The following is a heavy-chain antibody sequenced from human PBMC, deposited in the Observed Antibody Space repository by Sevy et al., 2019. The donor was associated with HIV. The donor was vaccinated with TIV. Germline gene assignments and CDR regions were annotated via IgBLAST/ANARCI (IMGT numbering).Heavy chain of an antibody. V-gene: IGHV3-30*04. Sequence: GGSLRLSCADSGLTFSDYAMHWVRQAPGKGLEWVALISYDGSNTYYADSVNGRFTISRDNSKNTLYLQMNSLRADDTAVYYCARGRVTSHYFDYWGQGTVVTVSS. CDR3: ARGRVTSHYFDY. D-gene: IGHD2-21*02. CDR2: ISYDGSNT. J-gene: IGHJ4*02. CDR1: GLTFSDYA.